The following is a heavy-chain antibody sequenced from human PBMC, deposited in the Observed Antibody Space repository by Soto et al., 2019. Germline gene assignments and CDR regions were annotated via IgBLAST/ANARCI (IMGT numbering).Heavy chain of an antibody. CDR1: GYTFTSYA. D-gene: IGHD6-19*01. CDR3: ARFCLNGNGWCGFDY. J-gene: IGHJ4*02. V-gene: IGHV1-3*01. Sequence: QVQLVQSGAEVKKPGASVKVSCKASGYTFTSYAMHWVRQAPGQRLEWMGWINAGNGNTKYSQKFQGRVTITRDTSASTAYMELSSLRSEDTAVYYCARFCLNGNGWCGFDYWGQGTLVTVSS. CDR2: INAGNGNT.